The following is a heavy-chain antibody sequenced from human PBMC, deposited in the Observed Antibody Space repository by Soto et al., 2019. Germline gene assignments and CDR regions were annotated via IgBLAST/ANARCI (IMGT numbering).Heavy chain of an antibody. CDR3: AKASYNWNHGEFDY. V-gene: IGHV3-23*01. Sequence: SGGSLRRSCAASGFTFSRYAMIWVLQAAGKGLEWVSAISGSGGSTYYADSVKGRFTISRDNSKNTLYLQMNSLRAEDTAVYYCAKASYNWNHGEFDYWGQGTLVTVSS. J-gene: IGHJ4*02. CDR1: GFTFSRYA. CDR2: ISGSGGST. D-gene: IGHD1-20*01.